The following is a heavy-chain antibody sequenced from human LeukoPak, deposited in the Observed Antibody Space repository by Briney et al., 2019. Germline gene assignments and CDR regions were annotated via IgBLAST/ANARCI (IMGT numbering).Heavy chain of an antibody. CDR2: IRYDGSNK. D-gene: IGHD3-9*01. Sequence: PGGSLRLSCAASRFTFSSYGMHWVRQAPGKGLEWVAFIRYDGSNKYYADSVKGRFTISRDNAKNSLYLQMNSLRAEDTAVYYCARDPARLLRYFDLDVWGKGTTVTVSS. J-gene: IGHJ6*04. CDR3: ARDPARLLRYFDLDV. CDR1: RFTFSSYG. V-gene: IGHV3-30*02.